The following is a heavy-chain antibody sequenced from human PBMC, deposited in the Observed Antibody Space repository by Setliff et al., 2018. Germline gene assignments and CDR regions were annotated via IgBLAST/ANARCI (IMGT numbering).Heavy chain of an antibody. Sequence: VKVSCKASGGTFSSYVISWVREAPGQGLEWMGGIIPMFGTNYAQKFQGRVTITADESTSTAYMGLSSLGSEDTAVYYCAGGQPLVRKYYYYTDVWGKGTSVTVSS. J-gene: IGHJ6*03. CDR2: IIPMFGT. D-gene: IGHD3-10*01. CDR3: AGGQPLVRKYYYYTDV. V-gene: IGHV1-69*01. CDR1: GGTFSSYV.